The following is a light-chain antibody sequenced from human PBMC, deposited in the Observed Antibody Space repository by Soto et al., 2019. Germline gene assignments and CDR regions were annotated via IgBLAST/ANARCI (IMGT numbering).Light chain of an antibody. J-gene: IGKJ4*01. V-gene: IGKV3-20*01. CDR2: GAS. CDR1: QSVSNNY. CDR3: QQYASSPVT. Sequence: ENVLTQSPGTLSLSPGDRASLSCRASQSVSNNYVAWHQQRPGQAPRLLIFGASNRATGVPDRFTDSASGTDFTLTISRLQPEDFALYFCQQYASSPVTFGGGTKLEI.